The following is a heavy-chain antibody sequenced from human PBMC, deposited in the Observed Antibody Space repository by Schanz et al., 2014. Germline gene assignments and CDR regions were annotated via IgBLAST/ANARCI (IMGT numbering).Heavy chain of an antibody. CDR3: ARVWKDQYIVVRSGWSDGMDV. J-gene: IGHJ6*02. D-gene: IGHD3-22*01. V-gene: IGHV4-4*07. CDR1: GGSMTTYY. Sequence: QVQLQESGPGLMKPSETLSLTCIVSGGSMTTYYWSWIRQPAGKGLEWIGRIHSSGSTDYNPSLKSRVTISVDTSKNQFSLRLRSVTAADTAVYYCARVWKDQYIVVRSGWSDGMDVWGQGTAVTVSS. CDR2: IHSSGST.